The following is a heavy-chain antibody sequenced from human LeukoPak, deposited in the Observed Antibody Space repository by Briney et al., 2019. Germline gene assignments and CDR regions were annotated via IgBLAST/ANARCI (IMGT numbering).Heavy chain of an antibody. D-gene: IGHD1-26*01. CDR2: IYSGGTT. V-gene: IGHV3-53*01. J-gene: IGHJ4*02. Sequence: PGGSLRLSCAASGFTASSNYMSWVRQAPGKGLEWVSVIYSGGTTYYADSVKGRFTISRDNSKNTLYLQMNSLRAEDTAVYYCARDSSGGSLPGGDYWGQGTLVTVSS. CDR3: ARDSSGGSLPGGDY. CDR1: GFTASSNY.